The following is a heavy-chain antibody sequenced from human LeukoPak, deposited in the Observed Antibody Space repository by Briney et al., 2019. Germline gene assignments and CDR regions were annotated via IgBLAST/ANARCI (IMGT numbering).Heavy chain of an antibody. J-gene: IGHJ3*02. V-gene: IGHV3-9*01. CDR3: ARGDATTRAFDI. CDR2: ISWNSGSI. CDR1: GFTFDDYA. Sequence: GGSLRLSCAASGFTFDDYAMHWVRQAPGKGLEWVSGISWNSGSIGYADSVKGRFTISRDNAKNSLYLQMNSLRAEDTAVYYCARGDATTRAFDIWGQGTMVTVSS. D-gene: IGHD4-17*01.